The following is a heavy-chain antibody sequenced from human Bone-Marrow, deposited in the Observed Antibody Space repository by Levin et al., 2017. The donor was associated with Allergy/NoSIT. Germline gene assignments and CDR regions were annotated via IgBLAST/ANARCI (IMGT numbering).Heavy chain of an antibody. Sequence: GASVKVSCKGSGYSFTSYWIGWVRQMPGKGLEWMGIIYPGDSDTRYSPSFQGQVTISADKSISTAYLQWSSLKASDTAMYYCARHRGSNVITFGGVIVYYFDYWGQGTLVTVSS. CDR3: ARHRGSNVITFGGVIVYYFDY. D-gene: IGHD3-16*02. CDR2: IYPGDSDT. CDR1: GYSFTSYW. J-gene: IGHJ4*02. V-gene: IGHV5-51*01.